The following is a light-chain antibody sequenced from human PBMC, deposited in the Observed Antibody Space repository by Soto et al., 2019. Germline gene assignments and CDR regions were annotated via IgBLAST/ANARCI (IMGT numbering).Light chain of an antibody. CDR1: QSISSW. Sequence: DIQMTQSPSTLSAPVGDRVTITCRASQSISSWLAWYQQKPGKAPKLLIYKASSLESGVPSRFSGSGSGTEFTLTISSLQPDDFATYYCQPYNSYSPRTFGQGTKVEIK. J-gene: IGKJ1*01. V-gene: IGKV1-5*03. CDR2: KAS. CDR3: QPYNSYSPRT.